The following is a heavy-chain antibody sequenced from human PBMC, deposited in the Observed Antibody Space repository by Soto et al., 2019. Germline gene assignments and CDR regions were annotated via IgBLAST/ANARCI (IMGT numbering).Heavy chain of an antibody. V-gene: IGHV4-31*03. J-gene: IGHJ5*02. CDR3: ARAFSSSSEGGDNWFDP. CDR2: IYYSGST. D-gene: IGHD6-6*01. Sequence: SETLSLTCTVSGGSISSGGYYWSWIRQHPGKGLEWIGYIYYSGSTYYNPSLKSRVTISVDTSKNQFSLKLSSVTAADTAVYYCARAFSSSSEGGDNWFDPWGKGTLVTVSS. CDR1: GGSISSGGYY.